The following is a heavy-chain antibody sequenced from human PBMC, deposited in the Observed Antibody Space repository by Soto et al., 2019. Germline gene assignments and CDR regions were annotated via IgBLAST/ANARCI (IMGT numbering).Heavy chain of an antibody. J-gene: IGHJ5*02. CDR2: INYRWPA. CDR3: ANYFMSRPWFDT. D-gene: IGHD6-6*01. Sequence: SETLSLTCSVSGGSINNSTSFWGWLRQSPGKGLEWIATINYRWPAEYNPSLKSRVTISVDRSRNVLSLQVNYVTAPDTAVYYCANYFMSRPWFDTWGQGTLVTVS. V-gene: IGHV4-39*02. CDR1: GGSINNSTSF.